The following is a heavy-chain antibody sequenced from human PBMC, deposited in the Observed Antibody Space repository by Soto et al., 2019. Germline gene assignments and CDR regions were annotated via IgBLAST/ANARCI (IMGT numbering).Heavy chain of an antibody. Sequence: GGSLRLSCAASGFTSSSYAMSWVRQAPGKGLEWVSAISGSGGSTYYADSVKGRFTISRDNSKNTLYLQMNSLRAEDTAVYYCAKADSSGWYGESYWGQGTLVTVSS. CDR3: AKADSSGWYGESY. D-gene: IGHD6-19*01. V-gene: IGHV3-23*01. J-gene: IGHJ4*02. CDR1: GFTSSSYA. CDR2: ISGSGGST.